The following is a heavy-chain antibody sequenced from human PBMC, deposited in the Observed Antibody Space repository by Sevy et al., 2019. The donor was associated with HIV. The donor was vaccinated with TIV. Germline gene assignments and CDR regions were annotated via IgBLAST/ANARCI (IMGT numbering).Heavy chain of an antibody. V-gene: IGHV3-7*03. D-gene: IGHD3-22*01. Sequence: GGSLRLSCAASGFTFSSYWMSWVRQAPGKGLEWVTNIKQDGSEKYYVDSVKGGFTISRDNAKNSLYLQMNSLRAEDTAVYYCARVLPDGSGYGFDYWGQGTLVTVSS. CDR2: IKQDGSEK. J-gene: IGHJ4*02. CDR1: GFTFSSYW. CDR3: ARVLPDGSGYGFDY.